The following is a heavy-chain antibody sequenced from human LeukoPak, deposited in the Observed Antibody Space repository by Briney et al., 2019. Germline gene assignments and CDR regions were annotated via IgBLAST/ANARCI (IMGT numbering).Heavy chain of an antibody. CDR2: ISSSAGST. Sequence: PGGSLRLSCAASGFTFTNYGMSWVRQTPGKGLEWVAGISSSAGSTYYADSVKGRFTISRDNSKNTLYLQMSSLRAEDTAVYFCASACTSTSCYTPAYWGQGTLVTVSS. J-gene: IGHJ4*02. V-gene: IGHV3-23*01. CDR1: GFTFTNYG. D-gene: IGHD2-2*02. CDR3: ASACTSTSCYTPAY.